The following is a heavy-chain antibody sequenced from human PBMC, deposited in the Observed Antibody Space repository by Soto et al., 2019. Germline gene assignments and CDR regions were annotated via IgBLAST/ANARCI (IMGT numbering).Heavy chain of an antibody. Sequence: QVEMVQSGAEVKQPGASVRVSCKASGNTHTIYFIHWLRQAPGQGLEWMGWINSVSGGANYAPRSQGRVSRTSDRSSATAVMDLSGLRGDDPAVYYCARGGSYYAQWSRGPLVTVSS. CDR1: GNTHTIYF. V-gene: IGHV1-2*02. D-gene: IGHD3-10*01. CDR3: ARGGSYYAQ. CDR2: INSVSGGA. J-gene: IGHJ1*01.